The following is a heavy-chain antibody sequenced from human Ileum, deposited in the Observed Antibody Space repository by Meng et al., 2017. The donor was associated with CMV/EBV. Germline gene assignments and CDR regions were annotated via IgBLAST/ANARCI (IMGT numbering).Heavy chain of an antibody. V-gene: IGHV3-21*01. CDR1: GFTFSDYA. J-gene: IGHJ6*02. CDR3: ARDADFWSGYYIYYYYGMDV. Sequence: GESLKISCAASGFTFSDYAMSWVRQAPGKGLEWVSSISSSSSYIYYADSVKGRFTISRDNAKNSLYLQMNSLRAEDTAVYYCARDADFWSGYYIYYYYGMDVWGQGTTVTVSS. D-gene: IGHD3-3*01. CDR2: ISSSSSYI.